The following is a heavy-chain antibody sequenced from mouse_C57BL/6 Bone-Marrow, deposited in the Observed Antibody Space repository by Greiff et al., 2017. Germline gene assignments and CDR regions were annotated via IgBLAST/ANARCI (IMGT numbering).Heavy chain of an antibody. CDR3: TPITTVVATDY. CDR1: GFNIKDDY. D-gene: IGHD1-1*01. Sequence: EVQLKESGAELVRPGASVKLSCTASGFNIKDDYMHWVKQRPEQGLEWIGWIDPENGDTEYASKFQGKATITADTSSNTAYPQLSSLTSEDTAVYYCTPITTVVATDYWGQGTTLTVSS. CDR2: IDPENGDT. J-gene: IGHJ2*01. V-gene: IGHV14-4*01.